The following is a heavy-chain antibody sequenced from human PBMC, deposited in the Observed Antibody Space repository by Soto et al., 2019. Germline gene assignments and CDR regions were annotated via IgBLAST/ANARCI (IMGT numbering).Heavy chain of an antibody. D-gene: IGHD3-16*01. CDR3: ARGGGTPNWFDP. CDR1: GYTFSSYY. V-gene: IGHV1-46*01. CDR2: INPSGGST. J-gene: IGHJ5*02. Sequence: QVQLVQSGAEVRKPGASVKVSCKASGYTFSSYYIHWVRQAPGQGLEWMGIINPSGGSTTYAQKFQDRVTMTRDRSTTTVYMELSSLRSEDTAVYYCARGGGTPNWFDPWGQATLVTVSS.